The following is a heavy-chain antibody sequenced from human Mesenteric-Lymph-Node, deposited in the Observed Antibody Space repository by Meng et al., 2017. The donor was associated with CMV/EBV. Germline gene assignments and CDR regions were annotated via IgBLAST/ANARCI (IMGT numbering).Heavy chain of an antibody. J-gene: IGHJ4*02. CDR2: IIPILGIA. CDR1: GGTFSSYT. Sequence: VSCKASGGTFSSYTISWVRQAPGQGLEWMGRIIPILGIANYAQKFQGRVTITADKSTSTAYMELSSLRSEDTAAYYCARGDLGKFDYWGQGTLVTVSS. V-gene: IGHV1-69*02. CDR3: ARGDLGKFDY. D-gene: IGHD7-27*01.